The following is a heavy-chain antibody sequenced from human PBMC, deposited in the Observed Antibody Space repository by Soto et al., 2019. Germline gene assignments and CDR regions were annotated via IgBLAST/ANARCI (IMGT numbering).Heavy chain of an antibody. CDR2: ISGNGGST. V-gene: IGHV3-23*01. D-gene: IGHD4-4*01. Sequence: EVQLLESGGGLVQPGGSLRLSCAASGFTFSTYAMSWVRQAPGKGLEWVSSISGNGGSTYFADSVQGRFTISRDNSNSTLYLQLNSPTAEAAAVDYCAKPRSVTRSYYYYMGVWGTGTTVTVSS. CDR3: AKPRSVTRSYYYYMGV. CDR1: GFTFSTYA. J-gene: IGHJ6*03.